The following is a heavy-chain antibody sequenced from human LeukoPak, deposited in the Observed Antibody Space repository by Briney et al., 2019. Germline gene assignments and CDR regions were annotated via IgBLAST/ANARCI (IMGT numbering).Heavy chain of an antibody. D-gene: IGHD6-13*01. J-gene: IGHJ4*02. CDR3: ARMGPSEQQLDYFDY. CDR1: GLTFSDYY. Sequence: GGSLRLSCAASGLTFSDYYMSWIRQAPGKGLEWVSYISSSGSTIYYADSVKGRFTISRDNAKNSLYLQMNSLRAEDTAVYYCARMGPSEQQLDYFDYWGQGTLVTVSS. CDR2: ISSSGSTI. V-gene: IGHV3-11*04.